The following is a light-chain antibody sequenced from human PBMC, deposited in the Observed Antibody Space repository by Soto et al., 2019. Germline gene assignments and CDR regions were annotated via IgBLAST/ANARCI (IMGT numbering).Light chain of an antibody. J-gene: IGLJ2*01. CDR3: CSYAGIFVV. CDR2: DVS. CDR1: SSDVGGSKY. Sequence: QSVLTQPRSVPGSPGQSVTISCTGTSSDVGGSKYVSWYNQHPGKAPKLMIYDVSKRPSGVPDRFSGSKSGNTASLTISGINAEDEADYYCCSYAGIFVVFGGGTKLTVL. V-gene: IGLV2-11*01.